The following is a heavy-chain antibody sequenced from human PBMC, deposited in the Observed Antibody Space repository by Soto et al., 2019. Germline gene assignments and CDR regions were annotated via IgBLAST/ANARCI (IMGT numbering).Heavy chain of an antibody. CDR2: IKQDGREK. CDR3: AREAYGSGSYYTGGRYGMDV. D-gene: IGHD3-10*01. V-gene: IGHV3-7*05. J-gene: IGHJ6*02. Sequence: GGSLRLSCAASGFTFSSYWMSWARQAPGKGLEWVANIKQDGREKYYVDSVKGRFTISRDNAKNSLYLQMNSLRAEATAVYYCAREAYGSGSYYTGGRYGMDVWGQGTTVTVSS. CDR1: GFTFSSYW.